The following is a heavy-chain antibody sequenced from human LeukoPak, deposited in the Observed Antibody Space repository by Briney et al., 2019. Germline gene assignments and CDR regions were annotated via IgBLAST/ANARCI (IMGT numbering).Heavy chain of an antibody. Sequence: GGSLRLSCVGSGFTFDFSDYVMGWVRQTPGKGLHWISAISGPGGGTYYADSMEGRFTISRDNSKNTLFLQMNSLRAEDTAKYYCAVIDSTLVRFDFWGRGTHVIASS. J-gene: IGHJ4*02. D-gene: IGHD3-10*01. V-gene: IGHV3-23*01. CDR3: AVIDSTLVRFDF. CDR2: ISGPGGGT. CDR1: GFTFDFSDYV.